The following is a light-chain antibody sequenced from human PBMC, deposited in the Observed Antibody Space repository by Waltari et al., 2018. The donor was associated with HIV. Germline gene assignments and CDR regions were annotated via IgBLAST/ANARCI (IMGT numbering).Light chain of an antibody. CDR2: GAT. CDR1: QTVNSTY. Sequence: VLTQSPDTLSLSPGERATPPCRARQTVNSTYLAWYQQKPDQAPRLLIYGATTRATGVPDRFGGSGSGTDFTLTVSRVEPEDFAVYYCQQFGDSPWTFGQGTKVEIK. V-gene: IGKV3-20*01. CDR3: QQFGDSPWT. J-gene: IGKJ1*01.